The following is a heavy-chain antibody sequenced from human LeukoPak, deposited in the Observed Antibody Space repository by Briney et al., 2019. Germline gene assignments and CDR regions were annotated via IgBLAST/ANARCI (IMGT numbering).Heavy chain of an antibody. CDR1: GYTFTSYG. D-gene: IGHD3-10*01. CDR3: ARDDLLWFGELLPTGY. V-gene: IGHV1-2*02. CDR2: INPNSGGT. Sequence: GASVKVSCKASGYTFTSYGISWVRQAPAQGLEWMGWINPNSGGTNYAQKFQGRVTMTRDTSISTAYMELSRLRSDDTAVYYCARDDLLWFGELLPTGYWGQGTLVTVSS. J-gene: IGHJ4*02.